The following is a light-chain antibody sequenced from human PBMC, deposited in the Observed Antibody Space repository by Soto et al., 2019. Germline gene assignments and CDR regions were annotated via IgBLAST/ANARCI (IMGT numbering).Light chain of an antibody. V-gene: IGLV2-23*01. Sequence: QSALAQPASVSGSPGQSITISCTGTSSDVGSYNLVSWYQQHPGKAPKLMICEGSKRPSGVSNRFSGSKSGNTASLTISGLQAEDEADYYCCSYAGSRGLVFGGGTQLTVL. CDR2: EGS. J-gene: IGLJ2*01. CDR3: CSYAGSRGLV. CDR1: SSDVGSYNL.